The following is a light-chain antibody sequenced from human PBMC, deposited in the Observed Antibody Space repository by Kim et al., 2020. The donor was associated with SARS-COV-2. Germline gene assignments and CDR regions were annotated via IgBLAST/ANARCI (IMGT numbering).Light chain of an antibody. V-gene: IGLV9-49*01. CDR3: GADHGSGSNFVCV. Sequence: CTLSSGYSNYKVDGYQQRPGKGPRFVMRVGTGGIVGSKGDGIPDRFSVLGSGLNRYLTIKNIQEEDESDYHCGADHGSGSNFVCVFGGGTQLTVL. CDR1: SGYSNYK. CDR2: VGTGGIVG. J-gene: IGLJ3*02.